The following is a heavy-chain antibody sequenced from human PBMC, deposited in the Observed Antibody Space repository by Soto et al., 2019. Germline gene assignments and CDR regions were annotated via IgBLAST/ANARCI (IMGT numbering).Heavy chain of an antibody. CDR2: IIPIFGTT. V-gene: IGHV1-69*12. Sequence: QVQLVQSGAEVKKPGSSVKVACKACGGTFSGYAISWVRQAHGQGLEWMGGIIPIFGTTNYAQKFQGRVTITADVSTSTAYMELSSLRSEDTAVYFCASAIDGDGYNLAVFAYWGQGTLVTFAS. CDR3: ASAIDGDGYNLAVFAY. D-gene: IGHD5-12*01. CDR1: GGTFSGYA. J-gene: IGHJ4*02.